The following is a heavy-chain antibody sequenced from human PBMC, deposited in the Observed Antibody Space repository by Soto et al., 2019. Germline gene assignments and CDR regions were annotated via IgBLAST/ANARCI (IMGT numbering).Heavy chain of an antibody. CDR3: ASMGYHYGSGSYPLDY. D-gene: IGHD3-10*01. J-gene: IGHJ4*02. CDR2: MYNSGST. V-gene: IGHV4-59*08. Sequence: QVQLQESGPGLVKPSETLSLTCTVSGGSISSYYWSWIRQPPGKGLEWIGFMYNSGSTHYNPSLQSRVTISLDTSKNQFSLNLRSVTAADTAVYYCASMGYHYGSGSYPLDYWGQATLVTVSS. CDR1: GGSISSYY.